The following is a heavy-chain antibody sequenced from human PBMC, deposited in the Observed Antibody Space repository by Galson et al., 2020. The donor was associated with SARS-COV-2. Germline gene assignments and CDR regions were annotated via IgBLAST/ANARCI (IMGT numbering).Heavy chain of an antibody. Sequence: SVKVSCKASGGTFSSYAISWVRQAPGQGLEWMGGIIPIFGTATYAQKFQGRVTITADESTSTAYMELSSLRSEDSAVYYCARGGRRIQLWTNFDYGGQGTLVTVSS. CDR3: ARGGRRIQLWTNFDY. J-gene: IGHJ4*02. CDR1: GGTFSSYA. CDR2: IIPIFGTA. V-gene: IGHV1-69*13. D-gene: IGHD5-18*01.